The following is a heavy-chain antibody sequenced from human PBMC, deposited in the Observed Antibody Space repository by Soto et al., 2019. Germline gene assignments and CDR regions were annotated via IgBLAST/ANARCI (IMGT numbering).Heavy chain of an antibody. Sequence: SETLSLTCTVSGGSISSSNYYWGWIRQPPGKGLEWIGSIYYSGSTYYNPSLKSRVTISVDTSKNQFSLKLSSVTAADTAVYYCARLGVTSPNYYYYYGMDVWGQGTTVTVSS. J-gene: IGHJ6*02. D-gene: IGHD2-21*02. CDR1: GGSISSSNYY. CDR2: IYYSGST. CDR3: ARLGVTSPNYYYYYGMDV. V-gene: IGHV4-39*01.